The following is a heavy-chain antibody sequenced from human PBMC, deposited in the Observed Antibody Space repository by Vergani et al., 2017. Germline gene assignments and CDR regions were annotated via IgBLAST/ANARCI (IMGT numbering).Heavy chain of an antibody. J-gene: IGHJ5*02. CDR2: INPSGGST. CDR1: GYTFTSYY. V-gene: IGHV1-46*01. Sequence: QVQLVQSGAEVKTPGASVKVSCKASGYTFTSYYMHWVRQAPGQRVEWMGIINPSGGSTSYAQKVQGRVTMTRDTSTSTVYMELSSLRSEDTAVYYCARDGDIVVVPAAPLGSWFDPWGQGTLVTVSS. CDR3: ARDGDIVVVPAAPLGSWFDP. D-gene: IGHD2-2*01.